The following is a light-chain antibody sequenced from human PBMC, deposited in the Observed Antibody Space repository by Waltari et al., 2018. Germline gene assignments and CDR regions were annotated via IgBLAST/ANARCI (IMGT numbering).Light chain of an antibody. Sequence: EIVMTQSPATLSVSPGERVTLSCRSSQSVGYNLAWYQQKPGQAPSLLIYAAFTRATGIPARFSGSGSGSAFSLIISSLQSEDFAVYYCQHYNDLPRTFGQGTKVEIK. CDR1: QSVGYN. CDR2: AAF. J-gene: IGKJ1*01. CDR3: QHYNDLPRT. V-gene: IGKV3-15*01.